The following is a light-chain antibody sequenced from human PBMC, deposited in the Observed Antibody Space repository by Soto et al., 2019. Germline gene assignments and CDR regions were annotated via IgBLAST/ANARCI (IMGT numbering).Light chain of an antibody. Sequence: QLVLTQPPSVSGAPGQRVTISCIGGSSNIGAGYEVHWYQQLPGTVPKLLIYRSDQRPSGIPDRFSGSKYGTSASLDISGLQSEDEADYYCTAWDGSLDGRVFGGGTKVTVL. J-gene: IGLJ3*02. CDR3: TAWDGSLDGRV. CDR1: SSNIGAGYE. V-gene: IGLV1-40*01. CDR2: RSD.